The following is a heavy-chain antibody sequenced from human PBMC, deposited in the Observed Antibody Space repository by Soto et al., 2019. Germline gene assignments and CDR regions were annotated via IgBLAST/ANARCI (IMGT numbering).Heavy chain of an antibody. CDR3: AKDNCSGGSCYSRGIEYFQH. CDR1: GFTFSSYG. V-gene: IGHV3-30*18. Sequence: QVQLVESGGGVVQPGRSLRLSCAASGFTFSSYGMHWVRQAPGKGLEWVAVISYDGSNKYYADSVKGRFTISRDNSKNTLCLQMNSLRAEDTAVYYCAKDNCSGGSCYSRGIEYFQHWGQGTLVTVSS. D-gene: IGHD2-15*01. CDR2: ISYDGSNK. J-gene: IGHJ1*01.